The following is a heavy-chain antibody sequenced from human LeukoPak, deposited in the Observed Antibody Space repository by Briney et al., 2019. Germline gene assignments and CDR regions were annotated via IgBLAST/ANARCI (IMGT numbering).Heavy chain of an antibody. Sequence: PGGSLRLSCAASGFTVSSNYMSWVRQAPGKGLEWVSVIYSGGSTYYADSVKGRFTISRDNSKNTLYLQMNSQRAEDTAVYYCARDEILTGYYGTKYYLDYWGQGTLVTVSS. D-gene: IGHD3-9*01. CDR1: GFTVSSNY. CDR3: ARDEILTGYYGTKYYLDY. V-gene: IGHV3-53*01. CDR2: IYSGGST. J-gene: IGHJ4*02.